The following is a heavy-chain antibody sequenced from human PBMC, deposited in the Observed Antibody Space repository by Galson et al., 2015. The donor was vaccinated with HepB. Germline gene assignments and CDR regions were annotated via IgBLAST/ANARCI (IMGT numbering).Heavy chain of an antibody. CDR2: TYYRSKWDN. CDR3: ARYGVTNEGFDAFDI. D-gene: IGHD3-3*01. CDR1: GDSVSSNSAA. J-gene: IGHJ3*02. V-gene: IGHV6-1*01. Sequence: CAISGDSVSSNSAAWNRIRQSPSRGLEWLGRTYYRSKWDNDYAISVKSRIIINPDTSKNQFSLQLNSVTPEDTAVYYCARYGVTNEGFDAFDIWGQGTMVTVSS.